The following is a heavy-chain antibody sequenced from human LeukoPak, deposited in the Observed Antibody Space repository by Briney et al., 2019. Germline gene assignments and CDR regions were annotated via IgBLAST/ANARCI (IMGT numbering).Heavy chain of an antibody. CDR1: EFMFSSYA. CDR2: ISYDGSDK. J-gene: IGHJ4*02. CDR3: AKDIGSYYDY. D-gene: IGHD3-10*01. Sequence: PGGSLRLSCAASEFMFSSYAMHWVRQAPGKGLEWMAVISYDGSDKYYADSVKGRFTISRDNSKNTLYLQMNSLRPEDTAVYYCAKDIGSYYDYWGQGILVTVSS. V-gene: IGHV3-30*04.